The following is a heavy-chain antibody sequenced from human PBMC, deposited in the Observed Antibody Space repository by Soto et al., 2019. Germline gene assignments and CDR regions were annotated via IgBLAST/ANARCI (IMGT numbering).Heavy chain of an antibody. CDR2: INHGGST. V-gene: IGHV4-34*01. CDR1: GGSFSGYH. D-gene: IGHD2-2*01. CDR3: ARGFCFEVPVAGPLFFATYYSYYMDV. Sequence: QVQLQQWGAGLLKPSGTLSLTCAVYGGSFSGYHWSWIRQPPGRGLEWIAEINHGGSTNYNPSLKSRVTVSVDAAKNQFSLKVRSVTAAVTAVYYCARGFCFEVPVAGPLFFATYYSYYMDVWSKGTTVAVSS. J-gene: IGHJ6*03.